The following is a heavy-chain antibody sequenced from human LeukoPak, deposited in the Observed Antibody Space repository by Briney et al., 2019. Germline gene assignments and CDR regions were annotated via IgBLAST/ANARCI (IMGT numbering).Heavy chain of an antibody. J-gene: IGHJ4*02. CDR3: AREGYCSTTSYCYFDS. Sequence: SETLSLTCSVSGGSISSGGYSWSWIRQHPGKGLEWIGCSYYRGRTYYNPSLRSRLTISLDTSQNQLSLEVRSVTAADTAVYYCAREGYCSTTSYCYFDSWGQGTPVTVSS. CDR2: SYYRGRT. V-gene: IGHV4-31*03. CDR1: GGSISSGGYS. D-gene: IGHD2-2*01.